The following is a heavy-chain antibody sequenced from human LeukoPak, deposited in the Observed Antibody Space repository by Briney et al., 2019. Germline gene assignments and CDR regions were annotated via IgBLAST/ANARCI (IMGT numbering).Heavy chain of an antibody. CDR1: GFTFSGYW. Sequence: GGSLRLSCAASGFTFSGYWMSWVRQAPGKGLEWVANIKQDGSEKYYVDSVKGRFTISRDNAKNSLYLQMNSLRAEDTAVYYCARHAGYCSGGSCYDDAFDIWGQGTMVTVSS. D-gene: IGHD2-15*01. V-gene: IGHV3-7*03. CDR2: IKQDGSEK. CDR3: ARHAGYCSGGSCYDDAFDI. J-gene: IGHJ3*02.